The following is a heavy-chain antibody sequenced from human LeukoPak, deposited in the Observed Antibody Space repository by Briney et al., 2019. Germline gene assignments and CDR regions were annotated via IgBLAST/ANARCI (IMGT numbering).Heavy chain of an antibody. CDR1: GYTFSSYA. V-gene: IGHV1-3*03. J-gene: IGHJ3*02. D-gene: IGHD3-22*01. CDR2: INAGNGNT. CDR3: ARGRYYYANSGLTAFDI. Sequence: ASVKVSYKASGYTFSSYAMHWVRQAPGQRLEWMGWINAGNGNTEYSQEFQGRVTITRDTSASTAYMELSGLRSEDLAVYYCARGRYYYANSGLTAFDIWGQGTMVTVSS.